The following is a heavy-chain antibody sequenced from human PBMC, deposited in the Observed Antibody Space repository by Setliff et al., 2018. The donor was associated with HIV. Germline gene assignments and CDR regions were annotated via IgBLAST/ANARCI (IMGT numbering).Heavy chain of an antibody. Sequence: SETLSLTCIVSGASISTYSWSWIRQSPGKGLECIGYISTSGSTNYNPSLKSRVTISLDTSKSQFSLKLTSVTAADTAVYYCARHPDSGFYYSPLLNNWYFDLWGPGTLVTVSS. CDR3: ARHPDSGFYYSPLLNNWYFDL. J-gene: IGHJ2*01. V-gene: IGHV4-4*09. CDR2: ISTSGST. D-gene: IGHD3-22*01. CDR1: GASISTYS.